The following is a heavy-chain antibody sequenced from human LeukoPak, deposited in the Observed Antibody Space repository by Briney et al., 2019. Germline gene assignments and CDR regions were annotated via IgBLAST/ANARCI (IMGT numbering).Heavy chain of an antibody. D-gene: IGHD3-22*01. CDR3: AKDFSYYDSSGSGPDY. J-gene: IGHJ4*02. CDR1: GFPFSSYG. V-gene: IGHV3-33*06. CDR2: IWYDGSNE. Sequence: PGRSLRLSCAASGFPFSSYGMHWVRQAPGRGLEWVAIIWYDGSNEYYADSVKGRFTISRDNSKNTLYLQMNSLRVEDTAVYYCAKDFSYYDSSGSGPDYWGQGTPVTVSS.